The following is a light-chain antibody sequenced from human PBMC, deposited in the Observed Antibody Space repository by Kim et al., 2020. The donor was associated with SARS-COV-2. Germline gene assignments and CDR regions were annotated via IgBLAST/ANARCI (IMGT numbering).Light chain of an antibody. CDR3: TSYTRRRTWV. V-gene: IGLV2-14*03. Sequence: QSALTQPASVSGSPGQSITISCTGTSSYVGGYNYVSWYQQHPGKAPKLIIYDVNKRRSGVSNRFSGSKSGNTASLAISGPQAEDEADYYCTSYTRRRTWVFGGGTQLTVL. CDR1: SSYVGGYNY. J-gene: IGLJ3*02. CDR2: DVN.